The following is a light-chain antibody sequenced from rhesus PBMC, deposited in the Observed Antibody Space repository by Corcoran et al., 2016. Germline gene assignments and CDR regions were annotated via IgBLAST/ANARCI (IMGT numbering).Light chain of an antibody. J-gene: IGLJ1*01. Sequence: QAALTQPRSVSGSLGQSVTLACTGTSSDIGASNYVSWFQQHPGTAPKLMIYEVRKRPSGVSDRFSGSKSGNTASLTISGLQSEDETDYYCSSLTGSNTYIFGGGTRLTVL. V-gene: IGLV2-32*02. CDR1: SSDIGASNY. CDR3: SSLTGSNTYI. CDR2: EVR.